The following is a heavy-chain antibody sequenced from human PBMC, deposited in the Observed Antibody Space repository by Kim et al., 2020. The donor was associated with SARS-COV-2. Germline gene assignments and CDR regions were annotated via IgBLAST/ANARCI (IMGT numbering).Heavy chain of an antibody. D-gene: IGHD6-13*01. CDR1: GFTFSSFS. J-gene: IGHJ4*02. CDR2: ISFDETKT. CDR3: ARPYSSNLFRFDS. V-gene: IGHV3-30-3*02. Sequence: GGSLRLSCVVSGFTFSSFSMHWVRQAPGKGLEWLAVISFDETKTFYADSVKGRFTISRDNSKNLLYLQMNSLTTDDTAIYYCARPYSSNLFRFDSWGQGTVVTVSS.